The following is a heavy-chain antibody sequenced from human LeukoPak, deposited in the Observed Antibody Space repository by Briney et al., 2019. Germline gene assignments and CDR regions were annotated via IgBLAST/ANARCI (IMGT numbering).Heavy chain of an antibody. J-gene: IGHJ4*01. Sequence: SETLSLTCAVYGGSFSGYYWSGIREPPGKGLDWNGESNQSGSTNYKPSLKSRVTISVDTSKNQFSLKLSSVTAADTAVYYCARGSSRYYYDSSGHSYWGHGTLVTVSS. CDR1: GGSFSGYY. CDR2: SNQSGST. V-gene: IGHV4-34*01. CDR3: ARGSSRYYYDSSGHSY. D-gene: IGHD3-22*01.